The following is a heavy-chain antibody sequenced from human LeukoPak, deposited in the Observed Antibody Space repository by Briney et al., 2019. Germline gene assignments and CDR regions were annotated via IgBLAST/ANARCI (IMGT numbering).Heavy chain of an antibody. Sequence: ASVKVSCKASGYTFTSYYMHWVRQAPGQGLEWMGWINPNSGGTNYAQKFQGRVTMTRDTSIGTAYMELSSLRSDDTAVYYCARSIFSDGSDLTAVDYWGRGTLVTVSS. J-gene: IGHJ4*02. CDR1: GYTFTSYY. D-gene: IGHD2-21*01. V-gene: IGHV1-2*02. CDR3: ARSIFSDGSDLTAVDY. CDR2: INPNSGGT.